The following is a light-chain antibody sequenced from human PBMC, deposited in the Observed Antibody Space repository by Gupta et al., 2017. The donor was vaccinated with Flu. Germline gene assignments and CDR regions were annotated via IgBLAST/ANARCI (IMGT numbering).Light chain of an antibody. CDR3: AAWDDSPYV. J-gene: IGLJ1*01. CDR2: SNN. CDR1: SSNIGSNT. V-gene: IGLV1-44*01. Sequence: QSVLTQPPSASGTPGQRVTISCSGSSSNIGSNTVHWYQQLPGTAPKLLIYSNNQRPSGVPDRFSGSKSGTSASLAISGLQSEDEADYYCAAWDDSPYVFGTGTKVTVL.